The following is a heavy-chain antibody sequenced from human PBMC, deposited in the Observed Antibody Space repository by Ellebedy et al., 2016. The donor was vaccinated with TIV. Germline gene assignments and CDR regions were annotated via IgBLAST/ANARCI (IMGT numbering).Heavy chain of an antibody. J-gene: IGHJ4*02. CDR2: IHQDGSEK. D-gene: IGHD2-15*01. V-gene: IGHV3-7*01. Sequence: GESLKISCAASGFTFSSYAMSWVRQAPGKGLEWVANIHQDGSEKYYVDSVKGRFTISRDNAKNSLYLQMNSLRAEDTAVYYCAREGSGGSCYHYWGQGTLVTVSS. CDR1: GFTFSSYA. CDR3: AREGSGGSCYHY.